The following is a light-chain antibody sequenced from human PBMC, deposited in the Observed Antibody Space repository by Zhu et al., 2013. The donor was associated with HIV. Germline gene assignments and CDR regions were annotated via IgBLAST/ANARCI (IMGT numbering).Light chain of an antibody. J-gene: IGKJ4*01. CDR1: QSVSNSF. Sequence: EIVLTQSPGTLSLSPGDRATLSCRASQSVSNSFLAWYQQKPGQAPRLLIYGASSRATGIPDRFSGSGSGTDFTLSISRLDPEDFAVYYCQQYDSSSLTFGGGTTVEI. CDR2: GAS. CDR3: QQYDSSSLT. V-gene: IGKV3-20*01.